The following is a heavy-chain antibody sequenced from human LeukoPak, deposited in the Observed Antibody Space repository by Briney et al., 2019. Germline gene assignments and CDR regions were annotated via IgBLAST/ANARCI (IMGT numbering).Heavy chain of an antibody. J-gene: IGHJ4*02. CDR2: IRFDGSNK. D-gene: IGHD3-10*01. V-gene: IGHV3-30*02. CDR3: AKDRGYYGSGSYWTFDY. CDR1: GFDFSSYG. Sequence: GGSLRLSCAASGFDFSSYGMHWVRQAPGKGLEWVAFIRFDGSNKYYADSVKGRFTISRDNSKNTLYLQMNSLRAEDTAVYYCAKDRGYYGSGSYWTFDYWGQGTLVTVSS.